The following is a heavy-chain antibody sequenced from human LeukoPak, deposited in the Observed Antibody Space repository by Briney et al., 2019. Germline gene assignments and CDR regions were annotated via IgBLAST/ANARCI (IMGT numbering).Heavy chain of an antibody. V-gene: IGHV1-46*01. D-gene: IGHD3-16*01. CDR2: INPSGGST. CDR3: ARHGAEGNYYYMDV. J-gene: IGHJ6*03. CDR1: GYTFTSYY. Sequence: ASVKVSCKASGYTFTSYYMHWVRQAPGQGLEWMGIINPSGGSTSYAQKFQGRVTISVDTSKNQFSLKLSSVTAADTAVYYCARHGAEGNYYYMDVWGKGTTVTVSS.